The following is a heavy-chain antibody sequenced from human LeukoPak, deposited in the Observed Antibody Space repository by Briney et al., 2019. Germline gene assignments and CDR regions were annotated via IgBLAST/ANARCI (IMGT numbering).Heavy chain of an antibody. V-gene: IGHV3-21*01. Sequence: PGGSLRLSCAASGFTFSSYSMNWVRQAPGKGLEWVSSISSSSSYIYYADSVKGRFTISRDNAKNSLYLQMNSLRAEDTAVYYCARDRWVVPAAMPGYYYYYGMDVWGQGTTVTVSS. D-gene: IGHD2-2*01. CDR2: ISSSSSYI. CDR1: GFTFSSYS. J-gene: IGHJ6*02. CDR3: ARDRWVVPAAMPGYYYYYGMDV.